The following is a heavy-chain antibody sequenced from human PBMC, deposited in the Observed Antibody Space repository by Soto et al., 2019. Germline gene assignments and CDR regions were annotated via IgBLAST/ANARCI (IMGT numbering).Heavy chain of an antibody. Sequence: SETLSLTCTVSGGSISSSSYYWGWIRQPPGKGLEWIGSIYYSGSTYYNPSLKSRVTISVDTSKNQFSLKLSSVTAADTAVYYCARQNGYSYGIYYHYGMDVWGQGTTVTVSS. CDR2: IYYSGST. D-gene: IGHD5-18*01. CDR3: ARQNGYSYGIYYHYGMDV. J-gene: IGHJ6*02. CDR1: GGSISSSSYY. V-gene: IGHV4-39*01.